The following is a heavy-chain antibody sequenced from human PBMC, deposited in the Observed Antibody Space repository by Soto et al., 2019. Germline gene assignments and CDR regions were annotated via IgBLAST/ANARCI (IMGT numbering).Heavy chain of an antibody. D-gene: IGHD6-19*01. CDR2: IYTSASI. CDR1: CGSIITYY. CDR3: ARDREAGYNFYYGMDV. J-gene: IGHJ6*02. V-gene: IGHV4-4*07. Sequence: SETLSLTCTFSCGSIITYYWSWIRQPPGKGLEWIGRIYTSASINYNPSLKGRVTLSVGTSTNQVSLRLASVTAADTAIYYCARDREAGYNFYYGMDVWGQGTTVTVSS.